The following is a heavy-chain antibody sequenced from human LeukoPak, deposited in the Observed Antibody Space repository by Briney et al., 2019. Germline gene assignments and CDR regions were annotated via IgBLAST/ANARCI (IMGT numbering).Heavy chain of an antibody. D-gene: IGHD5-24*01. J-gene: IGHJ4*02. V-gene: IGHV3-7*01. CDR2: IKQDGSEK. CDR3: ARARLQIRVLWGFDY. Sequence: GESLRLSCAASGFTFSSYWMSWVRQAPGKGLEWVANIKQDGSEKYYVDSLKGRFTIARDNAKNSLTLQMNSLRAEDTAVYYCARARLQIRVLWGFDYWGQGTLVTVSS. CDR1: GFTFSSYW.